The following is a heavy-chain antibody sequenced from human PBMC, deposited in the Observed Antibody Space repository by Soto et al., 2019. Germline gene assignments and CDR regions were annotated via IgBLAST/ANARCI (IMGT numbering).Heavy chain of an antibody. Sequence: QVQLQQWGAGLLKPSETLSLTCAVYGGSFSGYYWSWIRQPPGKGLEWIGEINHSGSTNYNPSLKRRVTISVDTSKNQFSLKLSSVTAADTAVYYCARVPEASDYYDSSGYYYGIDYWGQGTLVTVSS. CDR2: INHSGST. CDR1: GGSFSGYY. D-gene: IGHD3-22*01. V-gene: IGHV4-34*01. CDR3: ARVPEASDYYDSSGYYYGIDY. J-gene: IGHJ4*02.